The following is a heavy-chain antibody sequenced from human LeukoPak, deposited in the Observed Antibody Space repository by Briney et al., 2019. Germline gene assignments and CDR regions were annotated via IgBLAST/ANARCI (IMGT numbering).Heavy chain of an antibody. Sequence: GASVKVSCKASGYTFTGYYMHWVRQAPGQGLEWMGWINPNSGGTNYAQKFQGRVTMTRDTSISTAYMELSRLRSDDTAVYYCARDLGHRRYYYYMGVWGKGTTVTVSS. CDR3: ARDLGHRRYYYYMGV. V-gene: IGHV1-2*02. D-gene: IGHD7-27*01. J-gene: IGHJ6*03. CDR2: INPNSGGT. CDR1: GYTFTGYY.